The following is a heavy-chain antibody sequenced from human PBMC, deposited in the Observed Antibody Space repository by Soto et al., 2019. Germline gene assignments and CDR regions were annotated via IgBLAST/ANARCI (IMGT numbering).Heavy chain of an antibody. V-gene: IGHV5-51*01. CDR2: MYPDDSDI. CDR3: ARHDSNGDFDF. J-gene: IGHJ4*02. CDR1: GYSFSFYW. D-gene: IGHD2-8*01. Sequence: GESLKISCKASGYSFSFYWIGWVRQMPGKGLEWMAIMYPDDSDIRYSPSFEAHVTISADKSTSTAFLQWSSLKASDTAMYYCARHDSNGDFDFWGQGTQVTVSS.